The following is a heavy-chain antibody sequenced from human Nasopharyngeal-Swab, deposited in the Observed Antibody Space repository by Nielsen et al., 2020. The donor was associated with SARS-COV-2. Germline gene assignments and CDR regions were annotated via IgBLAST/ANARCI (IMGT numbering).Heavy chain of an antibody. V-gene: IGHV3-49*04. CDR2: IRSKAYGGTT. D-gene: IGHD3-9*01. Sequence: GESLKISCAASGFTFSSYWMHWVRQAPGKGLEWVGFIRSKAYGGTTEYAASVKGRFTISRDDSKSIAYLQMNSLKTEDTAVYYCTRDPSGNYDILTGFDYWGQGTLVTVSS. CDR1: GFTFSSYW. CDR3: TRDPSGNYDILTGFDY. J-gene: IGHJ4*02.